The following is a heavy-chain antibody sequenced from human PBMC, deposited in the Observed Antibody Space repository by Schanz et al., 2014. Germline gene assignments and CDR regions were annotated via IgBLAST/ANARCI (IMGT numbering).Heavy chain of an antibody. J-gene: IGHJ4*02. CDR2: ISSSSSTI. Sequence: EVQVVESGGGLVQPGGSLRLSCTASGFTFSGYSMNWVRQAPGKGLEWVAYISSSSSTIHYADSVKGRFTISRDNAKNSLYLQMDSLRAEDTAVYYCARDLPRTFLFDYWGQGTLVTVSS. CDR3: ARDLPRTFLFDY. CDR1: GFTFSGYS. V-gene: IGHV3-48*01.